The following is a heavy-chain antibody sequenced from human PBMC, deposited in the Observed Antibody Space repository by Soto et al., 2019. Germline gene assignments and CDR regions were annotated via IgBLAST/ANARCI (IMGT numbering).Heavy chain of an antibody. D-gene: IGHD2-2*02. CDR3: AKDGAIGEDDYFFDY. Sequence: VGSLRLSCAASGFTFSNYAIHWVRQAPGKGLEWVAVIASDGKDKRYADSAKGRFTISRDNSKNTVYLQMNSLRGEDTAVYYCAKDGAIGEDDYFFDYWGQGSLVTVSS. V-gene: IGHV3-30*18. J-gene: IGHJ4*02. CDR2: IASDGKDK. CDR1: GFTFSNYA.